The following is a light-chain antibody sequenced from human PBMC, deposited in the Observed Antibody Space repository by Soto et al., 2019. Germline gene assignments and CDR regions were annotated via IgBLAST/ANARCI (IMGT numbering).Light chain of an antibody. CDR1: SSDVGAYNY. CDR3: SSYTTPTTYV. CDR2: DVG. Sequence: QSALTQPASVSGSPGQSIAISCTGSSSDVGAYNYVSWFQQHPGKAPKLMIYDVGSRPSGVSNRFSGSKSGNTASLTISGLQAEDEADYYCSSYTTPTTYVFGTGTKLTVL. V-gene: IGLV2-14*03. J-gene: IGLJ1*01.